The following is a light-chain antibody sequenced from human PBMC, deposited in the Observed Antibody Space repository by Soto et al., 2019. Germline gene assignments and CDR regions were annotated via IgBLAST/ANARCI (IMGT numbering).Light chain of an antibody. Sequence: QSALTQPASVSGSPGQSITISCTGTSSDVGNYNLVSWYQQYPGKAPKLMIYEGGKRPSGVSNHFSGSKSGNTASLTISGLQAEDEADYYCCSFALRSTLIFGGGTKLNVL. CDR1: SSDVGNYNL. CDR2: EGG. V-gene: IGLV2-23*01. J-gene: IGLJ2*01. CDR3: CSFALRSTLI.